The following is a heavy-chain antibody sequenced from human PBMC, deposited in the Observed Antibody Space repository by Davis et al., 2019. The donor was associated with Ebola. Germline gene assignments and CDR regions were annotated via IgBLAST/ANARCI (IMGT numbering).Heavy chain of an antibody. CDR2: IYYSGST. CDR1: GGSISSTSYY. D-gene: IGHD6-19*01. V-gene: IGHV4-39*07. CDR3: ASSYSSGWYAFDI. Sequence: SETLSLTCTVSGGSISSTSYYWGWIRQPPGKGLQWIGSIYYSGSTNYNPSLKSRVTISVDTSKNQFSLKLSSVTAADTAVYYCASSYSSGWYAFDIWGQGTMVTVSS. J-gene: IGHJ3*02.